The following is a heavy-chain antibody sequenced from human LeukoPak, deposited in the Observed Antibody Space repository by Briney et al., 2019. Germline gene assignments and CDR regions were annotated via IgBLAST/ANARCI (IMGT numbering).Heavy chain of an antibody. CDR1: GFTFSSYA. J-gene: IGHJ5*02. CDR2: ISYDGSNK. Sequence: GRSLRLSCAASGFTFSSYAMHWVRQAPGKGLEWVAVISYDGSNKYYADSVKGRFTISRDNSKNTLYLQTNSLRAEDTAVYYCARGTVYCSGGSCYRKDWFDPWGQGTLVTVSS. CDR3: ARGTVYCSGGSCYRKDWFDP. V-gene: IGHV3-30*04. D-gene: IGHD2-15*01.